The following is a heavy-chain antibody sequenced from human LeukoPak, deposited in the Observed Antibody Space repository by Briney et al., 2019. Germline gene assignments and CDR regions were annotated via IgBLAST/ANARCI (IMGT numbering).Heavy chain of an antibody. D-gene: IGHD6-13*01. CDR2: ISYDGSNK. CDR1: GFTFRSYG. Sequence: PGRSLRLSCAASGFTFRSYGMHWVRQAPGKGLEWVAVISYDGSNKYYADSVKGRFTISRDNSKNTLYLQMNSLRAEDTAVYYCARGLLAAANYWGQGTLVTVSS. CDR3: ARGLLAAANY. J-gene: IGHJ4*02. V-gene: IGHV3-30*03.